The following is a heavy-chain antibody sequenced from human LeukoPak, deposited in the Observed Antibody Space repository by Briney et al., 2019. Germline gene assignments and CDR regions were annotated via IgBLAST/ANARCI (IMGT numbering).Heavy chain of an antibody. D-gene: IGHD1-1*01. CDR3: AKVDYWSPENYFDS. J-gene: IGHJ4*02. Sequence: PGRSLRLSCAASGFTFSKYGMHWVRQAPGRGLEWVALIRYDGSKKDYADSVKGRFTISRDNSKNTLHLQMNSLRVEDTAVYYCAKVDYWSPENYFDSWGQGTLVTVSS. V-gene: IGHV3-33*06. CDR2: IRYDGSKK. CDR1: GFTFSKYG.